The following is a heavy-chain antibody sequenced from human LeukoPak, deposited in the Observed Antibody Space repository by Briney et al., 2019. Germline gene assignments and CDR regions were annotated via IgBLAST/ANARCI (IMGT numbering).Heavy chain of an antibody. D-gene: IGHD2/OR15-2a*01. CDR2: INAGNGNT. Sequence: ASVKVSCKASGYTFTSYDINWVRQAPGQRLEWMGWINAGNGNTKYSQKFQGRVTITRDTSASTAYMELSSLRSEDTAVYYCARDFSYYGMDVWGQGTTVTVSS. J-gene: IGHJ6*02. CDR3: ARDFSYYGMDV. CDR1: GYTFTSYD. V-gene: IGHV1-3*01.